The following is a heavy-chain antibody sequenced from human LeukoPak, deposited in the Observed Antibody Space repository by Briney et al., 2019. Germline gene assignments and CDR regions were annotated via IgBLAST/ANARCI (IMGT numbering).Heavy chain of an antibody. J-gene: IGHJ4*02. D-gene: IGHD6-13*01. Sequence: GGSLRLSCAASGFTFSSYGMHWVRQAPGKGLEWVAVIWYDGSNKYYADSVKGRFTISRDNSKNTLYLQVNSLRAEDTAVYYCARGPEGTGIAAAGFDYWGQGTLVTVSS. V-gene: IGHV3-33*01. CDR1: GFTFSSYG. CDR2: IWYDGSNK. CDR3: ARGPEGTGIAAAGFDY.